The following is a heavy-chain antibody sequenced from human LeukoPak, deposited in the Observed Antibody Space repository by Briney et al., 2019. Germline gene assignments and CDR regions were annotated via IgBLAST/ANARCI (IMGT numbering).Heavy chain of an antibody. D-gene: IGHD3-3*01. V-gene: IGHV5-51*01. CDR1: GYSFTSYW. CDR3: ARVVRDTIFGVVSLDGMDV. Sequence: GESLKISCKGSGYSFTSYWIGWVRQMPGKGLEWMGIIYPGDSDTRYSPSFQSQVTISADKSISTAYLQWSSLKASDTAMYYCARVVRDTIFGVVSLDGMDVWGQGTTVTVSS. J-gene: IGHJ6*02. CDR2: IYPGDSDT.